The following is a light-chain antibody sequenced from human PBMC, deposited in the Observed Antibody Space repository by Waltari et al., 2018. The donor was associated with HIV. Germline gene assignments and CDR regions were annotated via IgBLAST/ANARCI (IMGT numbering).Light chain of an antibody. V-gene: IGKV3-15*01. Sequence: EMVVTQSPASVSVSPGGRAPLSCRAGQSVGTNLAWYQPRPGQAPRLHIYGVSTRATDIPARFSGSGSGTDFTLTINSLQSEDSAVYYCQQYNHWPPWTFGQGTKVE. CDR3: QQYNHWPPWT. CDR1: QSVGTN. CDR2: GVS. J-gene: IGKJ1*01.